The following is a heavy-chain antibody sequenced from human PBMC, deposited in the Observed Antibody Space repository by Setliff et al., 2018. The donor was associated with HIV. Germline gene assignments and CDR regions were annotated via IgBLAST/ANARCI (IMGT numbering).Heavy chain of an antibody. CDR2: IKEDGSEK. J-gene: IGHJ4*02. D-gene: IGHD3-3*01. Sequence: AGGSLRLSCAASGLTFSSYWMSWVRQAPGKGLEWMANIKEDGSEKYYVDSVKGRFTISRDNTKNSLYLQLNSLTAEDTAVYYCARDVSWRVRTYIDYWGQGALVTVSS. CDR1: GLTFSSYW. V-gene: IGHV3-7*01. CDR3: ARDVSWRVRTYIDY.